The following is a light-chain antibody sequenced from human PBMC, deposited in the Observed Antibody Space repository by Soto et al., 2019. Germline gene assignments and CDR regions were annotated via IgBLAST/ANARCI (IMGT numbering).Light chain of an antibody. V-gene: IGLV2-14*01. Sequence: QSVLTQPASVSGFPGHSLPISCTGTSSDVGGYNYVSWYQQHPGKAPKLMIYDVSNRPSGVSNRFSGSKSGNTASLTISGLQAEDEADYYCSSYTSTSTLYVFGTGTKVTVL. J-gene: IGLJ1*01. CDR3: SSYTSTSTLYV. CDR2: DVS. CDR1: SSDVGGYNY.